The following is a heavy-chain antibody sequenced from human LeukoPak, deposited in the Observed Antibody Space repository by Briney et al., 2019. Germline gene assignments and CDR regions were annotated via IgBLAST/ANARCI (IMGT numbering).Heavy chain of an antibody. CDR1: GVSNSNFH. J-gene: IGHJ4*02. Sequence: KSSETLSLTCTVSGVSNSNFHWNWVRQPPGKGLEWIGNIHYSGTTHYNPSLKSRVTISLDTSKNQFSLNLSSVTAADTAVYYCVRDGGSGWTDFDYWGQGTLVTVSS. D-gene: IGHD6-19*01. V-gene: IGHV4-59*01. CDR3: VRDGGSGWTDFDY. CDR2: IHYSGTT.